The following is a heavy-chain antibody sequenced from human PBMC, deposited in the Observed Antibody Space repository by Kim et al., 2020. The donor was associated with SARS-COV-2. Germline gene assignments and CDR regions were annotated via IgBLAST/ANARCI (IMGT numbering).Heavy chain of an antibody. D-gene: IGHD1-26*01. V-gene: IGHV4-39*01. CDR1: GGSISSSSYY. J-gene: IGHJ4*02. CDR2: IYYSGST. Sequence: SETLSLTCTVSGGSISSSSYYWGWIRQPPGKGLEWIGSIYYSGSTYYNPSLKSRVTISVDTSKNQFSLKLSSVTAADTAVYYCARPQFRDSGSQFDDYWGQGTLVTVSS. CDR3: ARPQFRDSGSQFDDY.